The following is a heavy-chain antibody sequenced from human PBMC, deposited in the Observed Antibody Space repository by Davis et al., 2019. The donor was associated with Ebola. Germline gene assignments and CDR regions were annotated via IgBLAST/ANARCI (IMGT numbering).Heavy chain of an antibody. CDR3: ARAPGGYDYIWGSYRYHGMDV. CDR1: GGSFSGYY. Sequence: SETLSLTFAVHGGSFSGYYWSWIRQPPGKGLERIGEINHSGSTNYNPSLKSRVTTSVDTSKNQFSLKLSSVTAADTAVYYCARAPGGYDYIWGSYRYHGMDVWGQGTTVTVSS. J-gene: IGHJ6*02. V-gene: IGHV4-34*01. D-gene: IGHD3-16*02. CDR2: INHSGST.